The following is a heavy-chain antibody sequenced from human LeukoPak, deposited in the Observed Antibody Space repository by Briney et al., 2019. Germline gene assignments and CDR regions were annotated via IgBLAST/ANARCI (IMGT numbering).Heavy chain of an antibody. J-gene: IGHJ6*03. CDR3: ARGYYYGSGSYFYYYYMDV. CDR2: IYTSGST. V-gene: IGHV4-61*02. D-gene: IGHD3-10*01. CDR1: GGSISSGSYY. Sequence: PSETLSLTCTVSGGSISSGSYYWSWIRQPAGKGLEWIGRIYTSGSTNYNPSLKSRVPISVDTSKNQFSLKLSSVTAADTAVYYCARGYYYGSGSYFYYYYMDVWGKGTTVTISS.